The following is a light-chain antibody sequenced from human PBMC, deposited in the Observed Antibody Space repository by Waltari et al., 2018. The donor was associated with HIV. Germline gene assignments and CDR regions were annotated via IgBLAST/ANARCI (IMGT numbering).Light chain of an antibody. CDR1: SSNIGTNN. CDR3: AGWDESLSGVI. CDR2: KND. Sequence: QSVLTQPPSTSGTPGQKVTISCSGSSSNIGTNNLYWYQKLPGTAPKLLIYKNDQRPSGVPDRFSGSKSGASASLAIIGLRSGDEGDYYCAGWDESLSGVIFGGGTKLSVL. V-gene: IGLV1-47*01. J-gene: IGLJ2*01.